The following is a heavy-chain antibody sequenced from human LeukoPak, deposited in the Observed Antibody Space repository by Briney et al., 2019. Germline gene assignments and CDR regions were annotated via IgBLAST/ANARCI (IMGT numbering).Heavy chain of an antibody. CDR1: GGSISSYY. Sequence: PSETLSLTCTVSGGSISSYYRSWIRQPPGKGLEWIGYIYYSGSTNYNPSLKSRVTISVDTSKNQFSLKLSSVTAADTAVYYCARHNPGVFIAAAGNFDYWGQGTLVTVSS. CDR2: IYYSGST. J-gene: IGHJ4*02. V-gene: IGHV4-59*08. D-gene: IGHD6-13*01. CDR3: ARHNPGVFIAAAGNFDY.